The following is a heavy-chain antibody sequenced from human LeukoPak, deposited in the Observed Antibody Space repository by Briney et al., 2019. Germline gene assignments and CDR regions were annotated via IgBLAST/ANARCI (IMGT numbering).Heavy chain of an antibody. J-gene: IGHJ4*02. D-gene: IGHD4-17*01. CDR2: INHSGST. CDR3: ARARLRSIDY. V-gene: IGHV4-34*01. CDR1: GGSFSNYY. Sequence: SETLSLTCAVYGGSFSNYYRTWIRQPPGKGLEWIGEINHSGSTSYNPSLKSRVTISVDTSKNQFSLKLSSVTAADTAVYYCARARLRSIDYWGQGTLVTVSS.